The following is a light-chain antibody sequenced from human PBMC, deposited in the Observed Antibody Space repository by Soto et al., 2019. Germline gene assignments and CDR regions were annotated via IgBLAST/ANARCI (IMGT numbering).Light chain of an antibody. V-gene: IGKV1-9*01. J-gene: IGKJ2*01. CDR1: QGIISY. CDR3: QQLHSYPST. CDR2: AAS. Sequence: DIQLTQSPSFLSASVGDRVTITCRATQGIISYLAWYQQKPGKAPKLLISAASTLQSGVPSRFSGSGSGTEFTLTISRLQPEDFATYYCQQLHSYPSTFGQGTKLEIK.